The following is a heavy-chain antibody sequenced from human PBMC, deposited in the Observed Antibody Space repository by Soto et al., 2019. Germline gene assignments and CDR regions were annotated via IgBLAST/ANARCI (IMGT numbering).Heavy chain of an antibody. CDR1: GFTFSSYG. V-gene: IGHV3-30*18. CDR2: ISYDGSNK. CDR3: AKGLDGSGIDY. D-gene: IGHD3-10*01. J-gene: IGHJ4*02. Sequence: GGSLRLSCAASGFTFSSYGMHWVRQAPGKGLEWVAVISYDGSNKYYADSVKGRFTISRDNSKNTLYLQMNSLRAEDTAVYYCAKGLDGSGIDYWGQGTLVTVSS.